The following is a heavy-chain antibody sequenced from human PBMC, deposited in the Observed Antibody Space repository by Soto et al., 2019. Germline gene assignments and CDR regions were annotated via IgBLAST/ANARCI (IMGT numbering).Heavy chain of an antibody. D-gene: IGHD3-16*02. J-gene: IGHJ4*02. CDR2: IYQSKSA. CDR1: GGSVTSGGHS. V-gene: IGHV4-30-2*01. Sequence: SETLSLNCVVSGGSVTSGGHSWSWIRQAPGKGLEWVGSIYQSKSAYYNPSLRSRVAMSVDRSNNQVSLRMTSVTAADTAIYYCARGDTRLGELSHDYWGQGTLVTVSS. CDR3: ARGDTRLGELSHDY.